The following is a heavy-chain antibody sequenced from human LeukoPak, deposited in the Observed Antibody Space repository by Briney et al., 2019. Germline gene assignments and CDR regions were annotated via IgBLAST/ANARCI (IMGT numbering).Heavy chain of an antibody. J-gene: IGHJ3*02. CDR1: GFTFSSYS. CDR2: ISYDGSKK. CDR3: ARDRDYYYDTSGLANDALDI. V-gene: IGHV3-30*12. D-gene: IGHD3-22*01. Sequence: PGGSLRLSCAASGFTFSSYSMNWVRQAPGKGLEWVAVISYDGSKKYYADSVKGRFTISRDNSKDTLSLQMNTLRVEDTAVYYCARDRDYYYDTSGLANDALDIWGQGTGVTVSS.